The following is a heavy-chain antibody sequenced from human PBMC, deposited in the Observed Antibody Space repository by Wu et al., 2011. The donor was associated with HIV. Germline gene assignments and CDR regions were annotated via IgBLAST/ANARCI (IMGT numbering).Heavy chain of an antibody. CDR3: ARDRWELPGEDFYYGLDV. CDR1: GYTFTGYY. Sequence: QVQLVQSGAEVKKPGDTVKISCKVSGYTFTGYYMHWVRQAPGQGLEWMGWINPNSGGTNYAQKFQGRVTMTRDTSISTAYMELSRLRSDDTAVYYCARDRWELPGEDFYYGLDVWGQGTTVTVSS. V-gene: IGHV1-2*02. D-gene: IGHD1-26*01. J-gene: IGHJ6*02. CDR2: INPNSGGT.